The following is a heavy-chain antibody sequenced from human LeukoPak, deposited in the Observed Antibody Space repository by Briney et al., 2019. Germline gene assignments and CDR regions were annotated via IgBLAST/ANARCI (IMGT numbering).Heavy chain of an antibody. V-gene: IGHV1-2*02. Sequence: EASVTVSCKASGYTFTDYYMHWVRQAPGQGLEWMGWISPNSGDTNYAQNFQGRVTMTRDTSISTAYMELSRLRSDDTAVYYCARVGNYYDSDGYYGFDYWGQGTLVTVSS. D-gene: IGHD3-22*01. CDR3: ARVGNYYDSDGYYGFDY. CDR2: ISPNSGDT. CDR1: GYTFTDYY. J-gene: IGHJ4*02.